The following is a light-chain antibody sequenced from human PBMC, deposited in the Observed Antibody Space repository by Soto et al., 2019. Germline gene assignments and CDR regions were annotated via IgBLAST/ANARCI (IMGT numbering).Light chain of an antibody. CDR2: GAS. V-gene: IGKV3-20*01. J-gene: IGKJ1*01. Sequence: EVRFSQSACTLSLSPGERATLSCRASQSVSITQLAWYQQKPGQAPRLLIYGASSRATGIPDRFSGSGSETDFTLTISRLEPEDFAVYYCQQYDSSPTFGQGTKVDIK. CDR1: QSVSITQ. CDR3: QQYDSSPT.